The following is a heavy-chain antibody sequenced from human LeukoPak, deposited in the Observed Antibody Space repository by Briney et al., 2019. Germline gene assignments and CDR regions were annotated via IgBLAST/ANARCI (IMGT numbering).Heavy chain of an antibody. CDR2: ISSSSSTI. V-gene: IGHV3-48*01. Sequence: PGGSLRLSCAASGFTFSSYSMNWVRQAPGKGLEWVSYISSSSSTIYYADSVKGRFTISRDNAKNSLYLQMNSLRVEDTALYYCARCTTGRTFGSLREIKRSREIDYWGQGTLVTVSS. CDR1: GFTFSSYS. J-gene: IGHJ4*02. D-gene: IGHD1-1*01. CDR3: ARCTTGRTFGSLREIKRSREIDY.